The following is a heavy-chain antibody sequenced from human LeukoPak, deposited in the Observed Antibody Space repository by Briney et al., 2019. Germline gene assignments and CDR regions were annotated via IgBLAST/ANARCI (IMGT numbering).Heavy chain of an antibody. J-gene: IGHJ1*01. D-gene: IGHD3-22*01. V-gene: IGHV3-74*01. CDR3: ARAPSEIGGYYPEYFRH. CDR1: GFTLSSFW. CDR2: IKSDGST. Sequence: GGSLRLSCAASGFTLSSFWMHWVRQAPGKVLVWVSRIKSDGSTNYVDSVKGRFTISRDNAKNTISLQMNSLRVEDTGVYYCARAPSEIGGYYPEYFRHWGQGKLVTVSS.